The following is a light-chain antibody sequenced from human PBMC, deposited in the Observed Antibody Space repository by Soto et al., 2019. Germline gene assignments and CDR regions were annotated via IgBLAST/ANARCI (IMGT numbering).Light chain of an antibody. CDR3: QQFKNYPIT. CDR1: ESFSKW. Sequence: GDRVSITCRANESFSKWLAWYQQKPGKAPKLLIYKASNLQSGVPSRFSGSGSGTDFTLTISSLHPEDFAVYFCQQFKNYPITFGQGTRLEIK. V-gene: IGKV1-5*03. J-gene: IGKJ5*01. CDR2: KAS.